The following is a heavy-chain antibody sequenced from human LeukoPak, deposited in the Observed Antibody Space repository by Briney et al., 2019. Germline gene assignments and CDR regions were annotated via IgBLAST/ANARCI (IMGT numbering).Heavy chain of an antibody. CDR3: ARDVDTAMVRIPSAPRYYYYMDV. Sequence: ASVKVSCKASGYTFTSYSINWVRQAPGQGLEWMGWISAYNGNTNYAQKLQGRVTMTTDTSTSTAYMELRSLRSEDTAVYYCARDVDTAMVRIPSAPRYYYYMDVWGKGTTVTVSS. CDR1: GYTFTSYS. V-gene: IGHV1-18*01. D-gene: IGHD5-18*01. J-gene: IGHJ6*03. CDR2: ISAYNGNT.